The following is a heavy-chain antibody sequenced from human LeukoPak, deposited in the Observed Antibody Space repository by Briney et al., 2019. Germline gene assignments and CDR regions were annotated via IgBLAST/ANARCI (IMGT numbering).Heavy chain of an antibody. Sequence: PGGSLRLSCAASGFTVSSNYMSWVRQAPGKGLEWVSVIYSGGSTYYADSVKGRFTISRDNSKNTLYLQMNSLRAEDTAVYYCASSDSTSPQSYGMDIWGQGTTVTVSS. CDR1: GFTVSSNY. CDR2: IYSGGST. J-gene: IGHJ6*02. D-gene: IGHD2-2*01. V-gene: IGHV3-66*01. CDR3: ASSDSTSPQSYGMDI.